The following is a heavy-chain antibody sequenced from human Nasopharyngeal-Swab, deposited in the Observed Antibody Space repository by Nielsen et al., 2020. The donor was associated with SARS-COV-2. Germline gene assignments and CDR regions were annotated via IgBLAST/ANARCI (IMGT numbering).Heavy chain of an antibody. Sequence: WIRQPPGKGLEWGAVISYDGSNKYYADSVKGRFTISRDNSKNTLYLQMNSLRAEDTAVYYCAREAGGVPAAIEGGYYYGMDVWGQGTTVTVSS. CDR3: AREAGGVPAAIEGGYYYGMDV. D-gene: IGHD2-2*01. V-gene: IGHV3-30*04. CDR2: ISYDGSNK. J-gene: IGHJ6*02.